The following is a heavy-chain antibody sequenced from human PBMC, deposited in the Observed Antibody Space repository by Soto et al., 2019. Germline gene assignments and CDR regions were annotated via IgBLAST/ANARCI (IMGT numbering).Heavy chain of an antibody. CDR2: ISYDGSNK. CDR1: GFTFSSYA. V-gene: IGHV3-30-3*01. CDR3: ARGPLGEWELLTY. Sequence: QVQLVESGGGVVQPGRSLRLSCAASGFTFSSYAMHWVRQAPGKGLEWVAVISYDGSNKYYADSVKGRFTISRDNSKNTLYLQMNSLRAEDTAVYYCARGPLGEWELLTYWGQGTLVIVSS. J-gene: IGHJ4*02. D-gene: IGHD1-26*01.